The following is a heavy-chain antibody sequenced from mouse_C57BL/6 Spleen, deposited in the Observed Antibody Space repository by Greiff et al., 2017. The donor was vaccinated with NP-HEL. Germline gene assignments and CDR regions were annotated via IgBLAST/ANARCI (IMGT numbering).Heavy chain of an antibody. D-gene: IGHD1-1*01. CDR2: IDPSDSET. CDR1: GYTFTSYW. J-gene: IGHJ2*01. CDR3: ARYYYGSSYVGFDY. V-gene: IGHV1-52*01. Sequence: VQLQQSGAELVRPGSSVKLSCKASGYTFTSYWMHWVKQRPIQGLEWIGNIDPSDSETHYNQKFKDKATLTVDKSSSTAYMQLSSLTSEDSAVYYCARYYYGSSYVGFDYWGQGTTLTVSS.